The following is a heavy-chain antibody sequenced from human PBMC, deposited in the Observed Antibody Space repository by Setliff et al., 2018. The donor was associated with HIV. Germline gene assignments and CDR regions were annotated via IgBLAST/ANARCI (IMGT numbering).Heavy chain of an antibody. Sequence: GASVKVSCKASGYTFTSYDINWVRQATGQGLEWMGWMNPNSGNTGYAQKFQGRVTMTRNTSISTAYMELSSLRSEDTAAYYCASIATRAKPGRAFDIWGQGTMVTVSS. V-gene: IGHV1-8*01. CDR1: GYTFTSYD. CDR2: MNPNSGNT. J-gene: IGHJ3*02. CDR3: ASIATRAKPGRAFDI. D-gene: IGHD2-21*01.